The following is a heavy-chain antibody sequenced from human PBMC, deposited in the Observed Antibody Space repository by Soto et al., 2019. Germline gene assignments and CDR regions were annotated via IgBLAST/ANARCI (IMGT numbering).Heavy chain of an antibody. CDR2: ISDAAGSA. CDR3: ARPYGGKIGDAPDL. Sequence: GGSLRLSCVASGFTFSSYAMSWVRQVPGKGLEWVSTISDAAGSAYYVDSVKGRFTISRDNSKKTLYLQMNSLRAEDSAVYNCARPYGGKIGDAPDLWGPGTMVTVS. V-gene: IGHV3-23*01. J-gene: IGHJ3*01. CDR1: GFTFSSYA. D-gene: IGHD4-17*01.